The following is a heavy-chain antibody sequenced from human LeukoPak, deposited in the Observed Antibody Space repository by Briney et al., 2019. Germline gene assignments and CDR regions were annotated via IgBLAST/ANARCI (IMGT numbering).Heavy chain of an antibody. CDR3: ARDSGGYYCSPWDI. V-gene: IGHV3-21*01. CDR2: ISSSSRYI. CDR1: GFTFSSYN. Sequence: PGGSLRLSCAASGFTFSSYNMNWVRQAPGKGLEWVSSISSSSRYIYYADSVKGRFTISRDNAKNSLYLHMNSLRAEDTAVYSFARDSGGYYCSPWDIWGQGTMVTVSS. J-gene: IGHJ3*02. D-gene: IGHD3-10*01.